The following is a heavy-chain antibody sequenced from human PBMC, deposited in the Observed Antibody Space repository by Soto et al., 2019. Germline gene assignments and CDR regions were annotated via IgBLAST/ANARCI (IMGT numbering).Heavy chain of an antibody. Sequence: PGGSLRLSCTASGFTFGDYAMSWFRQAPGKGLEWVGFIRSKAYGGTTEYAASVKGRFTISRDDSKGIAYLQMNSLKTEDTAVYYCTRVGIAAAGYYYYGMDVWGQGTTVTVSS. J-gene: IGHJ6*02. CDR2: IRSKAYGGTT. CDR1: GFTFGDYA. CDR3: TRVGIAAAGYYYYGMDV. V-gene: IGHV3-49*03. D-gene: IGHD6-13*01.